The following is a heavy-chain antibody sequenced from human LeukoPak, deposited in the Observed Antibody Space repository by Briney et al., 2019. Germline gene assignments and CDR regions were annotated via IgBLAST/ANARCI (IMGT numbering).Heavy chain of an antibody. CDR1: GFTFSNAW. V-gene: IGHV3-30*03. Sequence: GGSLRLSCAASGFTFSNAWMSWVRQAPGKGLEWVAVISYDGSNKYYADSVKGRFTISRDNSKNTLYLQMNSLRAEDTAVYYCAAGLRYFDWLSHPPYFDYWGQGTLVTVSS. D-gene: IGHD3-9*01. CDR3: AAGLRYFDWLSHPPYFDY. CDR2: ISYDGSNK. J-gene: IGHJ4*02.